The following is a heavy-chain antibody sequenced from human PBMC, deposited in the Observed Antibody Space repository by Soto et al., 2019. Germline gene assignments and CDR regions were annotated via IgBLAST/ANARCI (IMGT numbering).Heavy chain of an antibody. J-gene: IGHJ4*02. D-gene: IGHD2-15*01. V-gene: IGHV1-3*01. CDR3: ARDPSGDTYYDY. Sequence: QVQLVQSGAEVKKPGASVKVSCKASGYTFSSYIMHWVRQAPGQRLEWMGWINAGNGNTKYSQKFQGRVTITRDTSASTDYMELSSLRSEDTAVYYCARDPSGDTYYDYWGQGTLVTVSS. CDR2: INAGNGNT. CDR1: GYTFSSYI.